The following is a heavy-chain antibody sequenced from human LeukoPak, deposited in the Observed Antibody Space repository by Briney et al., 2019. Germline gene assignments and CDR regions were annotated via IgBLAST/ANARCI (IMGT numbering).Heavy chain of an antibody. Sequence: GGSLRLSCAASGFTFSSYAMSWVRQAPGKGLEWVSAISGSGGSTYYADSVKGRFTISRDNSKNTLYLQMNSLRAEDTAVYYCAKDPVRGPIAVAGGSWFDPWGQGTLVTVSS. D-gene: IGHD6-19*01. CDR3: AKDPVRGPIAVAGGSWFDP. V-gene: IGHV3-23*01. J-gene: IGHJ5*02. CDR2: ISGSGGST. CDR1: GFTFSSYA.